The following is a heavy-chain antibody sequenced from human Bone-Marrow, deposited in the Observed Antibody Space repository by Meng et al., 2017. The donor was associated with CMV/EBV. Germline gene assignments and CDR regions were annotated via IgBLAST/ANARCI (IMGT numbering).Heavy chain of an antibody. D-gene: IGHD1-26*01. J-gene: IGHJ4*02. CDR3: ASIVGASIDY. Sequence: GESLKISCAASGFTFSSYAMHWVRQAPGKGLEWVAVISYDGSNKYYADSVKGRSTISRDNSNNTLYLQMNSLRSEDTAVYYCASIVGASIDYWGQGTLVTVSS. V-gene: IGHV3-30*04. CDR1: GFTFSSYA. CDR2: ISYDGSNK.